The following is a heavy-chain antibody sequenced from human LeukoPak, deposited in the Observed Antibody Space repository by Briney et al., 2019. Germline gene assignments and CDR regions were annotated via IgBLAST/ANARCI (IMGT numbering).Heavy chain of an antibody. V-gene: IGHV4-39*01. Sequence: KPSETLSLTCTVFGGSISSSRDYWGWIRQPPGKGLEWIGSIYYSGSTYYNPSLKSRVTISLDTSKNLFSLKLSSVAAADTAVYYCARHVEIAVAGAVDYWGQGTLVTVSS. CDR3: ARHVEIAVAGAVDY. J-gene: IGHJ4*02. D-gene: IGHD6-19*01. CDR1: GGSISSSRDY. CDR2: IYYSGST.